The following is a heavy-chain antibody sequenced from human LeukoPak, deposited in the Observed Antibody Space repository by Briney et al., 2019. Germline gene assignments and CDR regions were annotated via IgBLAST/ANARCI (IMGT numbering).Heavy chain of an antibody. CDR1: GFTVSSNY. CDR3: AKTPSYSSSWTYYFDY. J-gene: IGHJ4*02. Sequence: GGSLRLSCAASGFTVSSNYMSWVRQAPGKGLEWVSAISGSGGSTYYADSVKGRFTISRDNSKNTLYLQMNSLRAEDTAVYYCAKTPSYSSSWTYYFDYWGQGTLVTVSS. CDR2: ISGSGGST. V-gene: IGHV3-23*01. D-gene: IGHD6-13*01.